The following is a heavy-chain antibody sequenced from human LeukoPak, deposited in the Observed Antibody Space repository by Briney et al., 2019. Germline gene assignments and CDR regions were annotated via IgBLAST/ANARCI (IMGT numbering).Heavy chain of an antibody. CDR2: IIPILGIA. CDR1: GGTFSSYA. V-gene: IGHV1-69*04. J-gene: IGHJ6*02. Sequence: SVKVSCKASGGTFSSYAISWVRQAPGQGLEWMGRIIPILGIANYAQKFQGRVTITADKSTSTAYMELSSLRSEDTAVYYCSACYYGSGNSSNGMDVWGQGTTVTVSS. CDR3: SACYYGSGNSSNGMDV. D-gene: IGHD3-10*01.